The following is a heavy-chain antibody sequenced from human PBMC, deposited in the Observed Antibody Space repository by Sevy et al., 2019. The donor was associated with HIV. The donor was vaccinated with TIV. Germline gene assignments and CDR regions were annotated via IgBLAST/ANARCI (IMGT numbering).Heavy chain of an antibody. J-gene: IGHJ2*01. CDR3: ATPRGSDWYEGTGGYFDL. CDR1: GGSISRSSFY. Sequence: SETLSLTCTVSGGSISRSSFYWGWIRQPPGKGLEWIGSIYSTGSTSYNPSLKSRVTLSADTSKNQFSLKLDSVSAADTAVYYCATPRGSDWYEGTGGYFDLWGRGALVTVSS. V-gene: IGHV4-39*01. D-gene: IGHD6-19*01. CDR2: IYSTGST.